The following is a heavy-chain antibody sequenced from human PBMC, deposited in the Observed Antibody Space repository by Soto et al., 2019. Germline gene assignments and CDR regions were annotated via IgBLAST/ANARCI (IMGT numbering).Heavy chain of an antibody. CDR1: GGFVNSDTHS. CDR3: ARGGCSGDYCFDY. CDR2: IYSGGST. Sequence: PSETLSLTCTVSGGFVNSDTHSWSWIRQTPGKRLEWIGFIYSGGSTKNPSLRSRVTMSVDTSKNQFSLKLWSVIVADTAVYHCARGGCSGDYCFDYWGQGTLVTVSS. V-gene: IGHV4-61*01. D-gene: IGHD4-17*01. J-gene: IGHJ4*02.